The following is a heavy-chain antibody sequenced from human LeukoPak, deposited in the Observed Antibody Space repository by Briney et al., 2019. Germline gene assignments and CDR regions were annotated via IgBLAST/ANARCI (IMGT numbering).Heavy chain of an antibody. V-gene: IGHV1-8*02. CDR2: INPNSGNT. D-gene: IGHD6-6*01. CDR1: GYTFTGYY. CDR3: ARNIAARPR. J-gene: IGHJ4*02. Sequence: GASVKVSCKASGYTFTGYYMHWVRQAPGQGLEWMGWINPNSGNTGYAQKFQGRVTMTRNTSISTAYMELSSLRSEDTAVYYCARNIAARPRWGQGTLVTVSS.